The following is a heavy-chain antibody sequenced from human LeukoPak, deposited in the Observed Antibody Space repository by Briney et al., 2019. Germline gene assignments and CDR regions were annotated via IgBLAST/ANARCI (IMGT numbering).Heavy chain of an antibody. CDR2: IYTSGST. J-gene: IGHJ5*02. CDR1: RGSISSYY. V-gene: IGHV4-4*07. Sequence: SETLSLTCTVSRGSISSYYWSWIRQPAGKGLEWIGRIYTSGSTNYNPSLKSRVTMSVDTSKNQFSLKLSSVTAADTAVYYCARSSDYYDSSGYLDWFDPWGQGTLVTVSS. CDR3: ARSSDYYDSSGYLDWFDP. D-gene: IGHD3-22*01.